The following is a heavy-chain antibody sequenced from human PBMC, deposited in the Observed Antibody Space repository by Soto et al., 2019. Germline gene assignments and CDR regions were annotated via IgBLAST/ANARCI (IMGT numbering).Heavy chain of an antibody. CDR3: VRDGTKTLRDWFDP. V-gene: IGHV4-4*07. CDR1: GASISGFY. J-gene: IGHJ5*02. CDR2: IYATGTT. D-gene: IGHD1-1*01. Sequence: PSETLSLTCTVSGASISGFYWSWIRTSAGKGLEWIGRIYATGTTDYNPSLKSRVMMSVATSKKQFSLKLRSVTAADTAVYYCVRDGTKTLRDWFDPWGQGISVTVSS.